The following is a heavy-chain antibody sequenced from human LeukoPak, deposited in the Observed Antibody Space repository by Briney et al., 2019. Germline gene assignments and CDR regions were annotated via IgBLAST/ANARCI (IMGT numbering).Heavy chain of an antibody. CDR2: ISGSGGST. V-gene: IGHV3-23*01. CDR3: AKDRRYCSGYSCYSGSDN. J-gene: IGHJ4*02. CDR1: GFIFSNFA. D-gene: IGHD2-15*01. Sequence: PGGSLTLSCAASGFIFSNFAMNWVRQPPGKGLEGVSAISGSGGSTYYADSVKGPTTPSRDNSKNTLCLQMNSPRAEDTAVYYCAKDRRYCSGYSCYSGSDNCGQRTHVTASS.